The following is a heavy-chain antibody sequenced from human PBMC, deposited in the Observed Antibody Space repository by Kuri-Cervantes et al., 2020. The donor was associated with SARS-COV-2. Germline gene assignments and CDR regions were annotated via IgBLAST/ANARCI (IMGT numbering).Heavy chain of an antibody. D-gene: IGHD1-1*01. Sequence: GESLKISCAASGFTFNTYAMHWVRQAPGKGLEWVAVISYDVSKKYYADSVKGRFTISRDNSKNMLFLQMNSLRAEDTAVYYCVRDGDHWNFDYWGQGTLVTVSS. V-gene: IGHV3-30-3*01. CDR2: ISYDVSKK. J-gene: IGHJ4*02. CDR3: VRDGDHWNFDY. CDR1: GFTFNTYA.